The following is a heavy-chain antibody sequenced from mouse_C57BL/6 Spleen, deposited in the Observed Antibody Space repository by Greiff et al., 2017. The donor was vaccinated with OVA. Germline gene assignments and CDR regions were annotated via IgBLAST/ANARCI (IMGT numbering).Heavy chain of an antibody. J-gene: IGHJ2*01. CDR1: GFTFSDYG. CDR2: ISSGSSTI. CDR3: ARGIYYGLDY. V-gene: IGHV5-17*01. Sequence: EVQGVESGGGLVKPGGSLKLSCAASGFTFSDYGMHWVRQAPEKGLEWVAYISSGSSTIYYADPVKGRFTISRDNAKHTLFLHMTILRSEDTAMSYCARGIYYGLDYWGQGTTLTVSS. D-gene: IGHD2-1*01.